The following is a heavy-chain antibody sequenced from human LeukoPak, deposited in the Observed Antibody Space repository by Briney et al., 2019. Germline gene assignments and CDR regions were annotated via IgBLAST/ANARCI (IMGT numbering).Heavy chain of an antibody. Sequence: SVKVSCKTSGYTFTDYGITWVRQAPGQGLEWMGWIRNDNGNREYAQKIQGRVSMTRDTSTSTAYMELRSLISDDTAVYSCARVTTVTTSPWSWGPKKIGQEVNWFDPWGQGTLVTVSS. D-gene: IGHD4-17*01. V-gene: IGHV1-18*01. J-gene: IGHJ5*02. CDR3: ARVTTVTTSPWSWGPKKIGQEVNWFDP. CDR1: GYTFTDYG. CDR2: IRNDNGNR.